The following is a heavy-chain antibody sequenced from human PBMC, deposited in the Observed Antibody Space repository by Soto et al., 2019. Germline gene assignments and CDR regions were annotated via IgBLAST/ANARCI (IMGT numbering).Heavy chain of an antibody. CDR3: ARDLERAVDFWSGYYTRGAFDI. CDR1: GGTFSSYA. CDR2: IIPIFGTA. D-gene: IGHD3-3*01. Sequence: QVQLVQSGAEVKKPGSSVKVSCKASGGTFSSYAISWVRQAPGQGLEWMGGIIPIFGTANYAQKFQGRVTISADKSTSTAYMGLSSLRSEDTAVYYCARDLERAVDFWSGYYTRGAFDIWGQGTMVTVSS. J-gene: IGHJ3*02. V-gene: IGHV1-69*06.